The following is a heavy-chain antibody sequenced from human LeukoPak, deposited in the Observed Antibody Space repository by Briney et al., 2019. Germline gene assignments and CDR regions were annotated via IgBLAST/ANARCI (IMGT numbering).Heavy chain of an antibody. CDR1: GFTFSDYY. CDR2: ISSSGSTI. Sequence: GGSLRLSCAASGFTFSDYYMSWLRQAPGRGLEWVSYISSSGSTIYYADSVKGRFTISRDNAKHSVYLQMNRLRAEDTAVYYCARGGSSGYRMNPFDYWGQGTLVTVSS. D-gene: IGHD3-22*01. CDR3: ARGGSSGYRMNPFDY. J-gene: IGHJ4*02. V-gene: IGHV3-11*04.